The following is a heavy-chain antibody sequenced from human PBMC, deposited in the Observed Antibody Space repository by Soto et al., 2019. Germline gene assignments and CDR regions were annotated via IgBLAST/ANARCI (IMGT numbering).Heavy chain of an antibody. CDR2: INWNSGSI. CDR3: AKDRGSGSYAANYYYYGMDV. D-gene: IGHD3-10*01. CDR1: GFSFDDYA. Sequence: PGGSLRLSCAASGFSFDDYAIHWVRQAPGKGLEWVSGINWNSGSIGYADSVKDRFTISRDNAKTSLYLQMNSLRVEDTALYYCAKDRGSGSYAANYYYYGMDVWGQGTTVTVSS. V-gene: IGHV3-9*01. J-gene: IGHJ6*02.